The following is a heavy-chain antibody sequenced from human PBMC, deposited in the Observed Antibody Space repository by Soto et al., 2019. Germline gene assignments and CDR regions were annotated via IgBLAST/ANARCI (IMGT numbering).Heavy chain of an antibody. D-gene: IGHD2-2*01. J-gene: IGHJ4*02. V-gene: IGHV3-23*01. CDR1: GFTFSSYA. Sequence: GGSLRLSCAASGFTFSSYAMSWVRQAPGKGLEWVSAISGSGGSTYYADSVKGRFTISRDNSKNTLYLQMNSLRAEDTAIYYCAKDDGGVVPAAIFDYWGQGTLVTVSS. CDR2: ISGSGGST. CDR3: AKDDGGVVPAAIFDY.